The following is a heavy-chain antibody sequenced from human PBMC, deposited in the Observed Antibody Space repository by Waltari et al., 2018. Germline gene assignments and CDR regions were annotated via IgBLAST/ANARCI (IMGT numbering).Heavy chain of an antibody. V-gene: IGHV4-39*07. CDR2: IYYSGST. Sequence: QLQLQESGRGLVKPSDTLSLTCTVAGGSISSSSYYWGWIRQPPGKGLEWIGSIYYSGSTYYNPSLKSRVTISVDTSKNQFSLKLSSVTAADTAVCYCAREMRVADYWGQGTLVTVSS. CDR3: AREMRVADY. CDR1: GGSISSSSYY. J-gene: IGHJ4*02.